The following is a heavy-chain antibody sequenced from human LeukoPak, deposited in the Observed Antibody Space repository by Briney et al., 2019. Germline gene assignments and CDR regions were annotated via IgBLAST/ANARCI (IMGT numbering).Heavy chain of an antibody. D-gene: IGHD6-19*01. CDR1: GFTFSNAW. V-gene: IGHV3-15*01. CDR2: IKSKTDGGTT. Sequence: PGGSLRLSCAASGFTFSNAWMGWVRQAPGKGLEWVGRIKSKTDGGTTDYAAPVKGRFTISRDDSKNTPYLQMNGLKTEDTAVYYCTTSEADVAHTIAVAGPTIDYWGQGTLVTVSS. CDR3: TTSEADVAHTIAVAGPTIDY. J-gene: IGHJ4*02.